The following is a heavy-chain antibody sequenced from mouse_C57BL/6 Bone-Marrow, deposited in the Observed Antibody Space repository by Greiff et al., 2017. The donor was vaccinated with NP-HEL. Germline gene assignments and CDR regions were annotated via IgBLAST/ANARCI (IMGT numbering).Heavy chain of an antibody. CDR3: ARCWDEFAY. J-gene: IGHJ3*01. Sequence: QVQLQQPGAELVKPGASVKLSCKASGYTFTSYWITWVKQRPGQGLEWIGDIYPGSGSTNYNKTFKSQATLTVDTSSSTAYMQLSSRTSEDSAVYYFARCWDEFAYWGQGTLVTVSA. V-gene: IGHV1-55*01. CDR1: GYTFTSYW. D-gene: IGHD4-1*01. CDR2: IYPGSGST.